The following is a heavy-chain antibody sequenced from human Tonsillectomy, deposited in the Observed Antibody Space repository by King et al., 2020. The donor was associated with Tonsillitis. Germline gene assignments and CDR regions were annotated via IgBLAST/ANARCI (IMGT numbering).Heavy chain of an antibody. CDR2: ISAYNGNT. CDR3: ARDVLRFLEWLLGDAFDI. CDR1: GYTFTSYG. Sequence: QLVQSGAEVKKPGASVKVSCKASGYTFTSYGISWVRQAPGQGLEWMGWISAYNGNTNYAQKLQGRVTMTTDTSTSTAYMELRSLRSDDTAVYYCARDVLRFLEWLLGDAFDIWVQGTMVTVSS. V-gene: IGHV1-18*01. J-gene: IGHJ3*02. D-gene: IGHD3-3*01.